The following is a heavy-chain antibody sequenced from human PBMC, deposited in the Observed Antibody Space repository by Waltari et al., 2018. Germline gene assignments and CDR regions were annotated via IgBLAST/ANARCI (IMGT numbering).Heavy chain of an antibody. CDR2: IYYSGST. Sequence: QLQLQESGPGLVKPSETLSLTCTVSGCSISSSRSYWGWIRPPPGKGLEWIGSIYYSGSTYHNPSLKSRVTISVDTSKNQFSLKLSSVTAADTAVYYCARHPPLGDLDYWGQGTLVTVSS. D-gene: IGHD4-17*01. V-gene: IGHV4-39*01. J-gene: IGHJ4*02. CDR1: GCSISSSRSY. CDR3: ARHPPLGDLDY.